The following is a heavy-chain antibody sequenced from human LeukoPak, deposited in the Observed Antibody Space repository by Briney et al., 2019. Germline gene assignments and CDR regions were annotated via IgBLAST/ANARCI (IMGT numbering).Heavy chain of an antibody. V-gene: IGHV3-21*01. CDR2: LNSDGSDI. Sequence: GGSLRLSCAASGFTFSSYTMNWVRQAPGKGLEWVSSLNSDGSDIYYADSVKGRFTLSRDNAKNSLYLQMNSLTAEDTAVYYCTSGFWGQGTLVTVSS. CDR1: GFTFSSYT. CDR3: TSGF. J-gene: IGHJ4*02. D-gene: IGHD5-12*01.